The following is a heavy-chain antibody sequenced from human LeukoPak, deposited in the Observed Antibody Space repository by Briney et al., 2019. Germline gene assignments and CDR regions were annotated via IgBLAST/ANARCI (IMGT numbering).Heavy chain of an antibody. CDR1: GFTFSDYY. CDR3: ARDMSLSFKAEFDS. CDR2: ISSSGSNI. J-gene: IGHJ4*02. Sequence: PGGSLRLSCAASGFTFSDYYMSWIRQAPGKGLEWVSSISSSGSNIYYADSVKGRFTISRDNAQNSLYLHMHSLRAEDTTVYCCARDMSLSFKAEFDSWGQGALVTVSS. D-gene: IGHD3-3*02. V-gene: IGHV3-11*01.